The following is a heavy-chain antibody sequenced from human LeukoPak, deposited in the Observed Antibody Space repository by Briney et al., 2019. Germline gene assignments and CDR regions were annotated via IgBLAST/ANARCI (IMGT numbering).Heavy chain of an antibody. CDR3: ARGGYTVRGVLITPHFDS. CDR1: GFTFIGHS. V-gene: IGHV3-48*01. D-gene: IGHD3-10*01. Sequence: GGSLRLSCAASGFTFIGHSMNWVRQAPGKGLEWVSYISISVRTIYSADSLKGRFTISRDNAKSSLYLQMNSMRAEDTAVYYCARGGYTVRGVLITPHFDSWGQGTLVTVSS. CDR2: ISISVRTI. J-gene: IGHJ4*02.